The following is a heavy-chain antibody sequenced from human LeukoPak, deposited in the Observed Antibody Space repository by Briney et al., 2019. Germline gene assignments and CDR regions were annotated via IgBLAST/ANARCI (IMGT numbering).Heavy chain of an antibody. D-gene: IGHD3-10*01. J-gene: IGHJ4*02. CDR3: ARSRGKGVRPLAPFDY. V-gene: IGHV1-46*01. Sequence: ASVKVSCKASGYTFTSYYMHWVRQAPGQGLEWMGIINPSGGSTSYVQKFQGRVTMTRDTSTSTVYMELSSLRSEDTAVYYCARSRGKGVRPLAPFDYWGQGTLVTVSS. CDR2: INPSGGST. CDR1: GYTFTSYY.